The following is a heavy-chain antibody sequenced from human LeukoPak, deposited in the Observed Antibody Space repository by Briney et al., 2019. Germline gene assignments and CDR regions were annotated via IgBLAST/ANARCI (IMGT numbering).Heavy chain of an antibody. D-gene: IGHD5-12*01. CDR2: NYYSGST. CDR1: GGSISSSNYY. Sequence: SETLSLTCTVSGGSISSSNYYWGWIRQPPGKGLECIGYNYYSGSTNYNPSLKSRVTISVDTSKNQFSLKLTSVTAADTAVYYCARSSGYDAYYFDYWGQGTLVTVSS. CDR3: ARSSGYDAYYFDY. V-gene: IGHV4-61*05. J-gene: IGHJ4*02.